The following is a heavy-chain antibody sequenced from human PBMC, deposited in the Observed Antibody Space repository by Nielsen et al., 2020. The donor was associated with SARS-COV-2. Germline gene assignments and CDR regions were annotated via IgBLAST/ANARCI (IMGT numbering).Heavy chain of an antibody. CDR2: ISSNGGST. CDR3: ARDGSGFDY. V-gene: IGHV3-64*01. Sequence: GESLKISCTASGFTFGDYAMHWVRQAPGKGLEYVSAISSNGGSTYYANSVKGRFTISRDNSKNTLYLQMGSLRAEDMAVYYCARDGSGFDYWGQGTLVTVSS. J-gene: IGHJ4*02. CDR1: GFTFGDYA. D-gene: IGHD1-1*01.